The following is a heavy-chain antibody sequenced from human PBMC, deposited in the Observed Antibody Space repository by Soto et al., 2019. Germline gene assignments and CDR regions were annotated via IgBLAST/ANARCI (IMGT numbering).Heavy chain of an antibody. J-gene: IGHJ4*02. V-gene: IGHV1-8*01. CDR1: GYTFTSYE. CDR2: MNPYSGDT. Sequence: QVQLVQSGAEVKKPGASVKVSCKASGYTFTSYEINWVRQATGQGLEWMGWMNPYSGDTGYAQKFQGRVTRTRNTSISTAYMELSSLRSEDPAVYYCARGELLWFGELLRWGQGTLVTVSS. CDR3: ARGELLWFGELLR. D-gene: IGHD3-10*01.